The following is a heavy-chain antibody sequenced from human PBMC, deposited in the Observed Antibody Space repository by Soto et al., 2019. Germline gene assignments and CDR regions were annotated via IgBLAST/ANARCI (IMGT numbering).Heavy chain of an antibody. J-gene: IGHJ6*03. CDR2: INWNGGST. V-gene: IGHV3-20*01. CDR1: GFTFSTYA. D-gene: IGHD2-2*02. Sequence: EVQLLESGGGLVQPGGSLRLSCAASGFTFSTYAMSWVRQAPGKGLEWVSGINWNGGSTGYADSVKGRFTISRDNAKNSLYLQMNSLRAEDTALYHCARGYCSSTSCYTANTMDVWGKGTTVTVSS. CDR3: ARGYCSSTSCYTANTMDV.